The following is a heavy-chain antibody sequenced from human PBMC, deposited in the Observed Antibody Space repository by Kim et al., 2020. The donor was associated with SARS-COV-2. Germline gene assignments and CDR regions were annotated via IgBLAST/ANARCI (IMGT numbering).Heavy chain of an antibody. J-gene: IGHJ5*02. D-gene: IGHD5-18*01. CDR3: ARGVDTANFDP. V-gene: IGHV4-59*08. CDR1: GGSISSYY. Sequence: SETLSLTCTVSGGSISSYYWSWIRQPPGKGLEWIGYIYYSGSTNYNPSLKSRVTISVDTSKNQFSLKLSSVTAADTAVYYCARGVDTANFDPWGQGTLVTVSS. CDR2: IYYSGST.